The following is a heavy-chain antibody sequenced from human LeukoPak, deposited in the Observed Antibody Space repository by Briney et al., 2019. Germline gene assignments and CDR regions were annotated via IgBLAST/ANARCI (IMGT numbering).Heavy chain of an antibody. V-gene: IGHV3-30*18. CDR1: GFTFSSYG. Sequence: PGRSLRLSCAASGFTFSSYGMHWVRQAPGKGLEWVAVISYDGSNKYYADSVKGRFTISRDNSKNTLYLQMNSLTAEDTAIYYCSKDVVPDSGWDLDYWGQGTLVTVSS. CDR3: SKDVVPDSGWDLDY. CDR2: ISYDGSNK. J-gene: IGHJ4*02. D-gene: IGHD6-19*01.